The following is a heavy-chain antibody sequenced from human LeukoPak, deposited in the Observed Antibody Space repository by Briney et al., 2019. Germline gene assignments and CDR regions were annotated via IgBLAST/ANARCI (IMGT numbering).Heavy chain of an antibody. Sequence: ETLSLTCIVSGGSISGYYWSWVRQAPGKGLEWVGRIKSKTDGGTTDYAAPVKGRFTISRDDSKNTLYLQMNSLKTEDTAVYYCTTDVDYDYVWGSYRYHLLYGMDVWGQGTTVTVSS. V-gene: IGHV3-15*01. CDR2: IKSKTDGGTT. D-gene: IGHD3-16*02. CDR1: GGSISGYY. CDR3: TTDVDYDYVWGSYRYHLLYGMDV. J-gene: IGHJ6*02.